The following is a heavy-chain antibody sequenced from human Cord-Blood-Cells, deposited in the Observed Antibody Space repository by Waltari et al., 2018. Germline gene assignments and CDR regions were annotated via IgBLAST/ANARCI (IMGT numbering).Heavy chain of an antibody. CDR3: AKDIAAAGTFAFDI. V-gene: IGHV3-30*18. Sequence: QVQLVESGGGVVQPGRSLRLSCAASGFTFSSYGMHWVRQAPGKGVEWVAIISYDGSNKYYADSVKGRFTISRDNSKNTLYLQMNSLRAEDTAVYYCAKDIAAAGTFAFDIWGQGTMVTVSS. CDR1: GFTFSSYG. J-gene: IGHJ3*02. CDR2: ISYDGSNK. D-gene: IGHD6-13*01.